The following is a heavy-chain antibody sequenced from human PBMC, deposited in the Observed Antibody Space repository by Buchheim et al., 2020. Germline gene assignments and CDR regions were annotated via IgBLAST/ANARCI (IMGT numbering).Heavy chain of an antibody. CDR1: GGSISSSSYY. Sequence: QLQLQESGPGLVKPSETLSLTCTVSGGSISSSSYYWGWIRQPPGKGLEWIGSIYYSGSTYYNPSLKSRVTISVDTSKNQFSLKLSSVTAADTAVYYCASAAYYYDSSGYYYTWVRPNWFDPWGQGTL. J-gene: IGHJ5*02. V-gene: IGHV4-39*01. CDR3: ASAAYYYDSSGYYYTWVRPNWFDP. D-gene: IGHD3-22*01. CDR2: IYYSGST.